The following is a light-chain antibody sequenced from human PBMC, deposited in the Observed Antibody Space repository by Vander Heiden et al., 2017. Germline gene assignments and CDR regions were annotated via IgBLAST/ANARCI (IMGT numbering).Light chain of an antibody. CDR3: QQYSSYPLT. V-gene: IGKV1-5*03. J-gene: IGKJ4*01. Sequence: DIQMNQSPSTLSAFVGDRVTITCRASQSISSWLAWYQQKPGKPPKLLIYKASSLQSGVPSRFSGSGSGTEFTLTISSLQPDDFSTYYCQQYSSYPLTFGGGTRVDIK. CDR1: QSISSW. CDR2: KAS.